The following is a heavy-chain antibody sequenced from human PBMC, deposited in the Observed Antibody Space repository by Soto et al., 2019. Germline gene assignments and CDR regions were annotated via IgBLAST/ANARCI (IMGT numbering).Heavy chain of an antibody. CDR3: AKNGCGGDCYSSVAGNWFDP. CDR2: ISGSGHST. Sequence: EEQLLESGGGLVQPGGFLRLSCVASGFTFSGYVMSWVRQAPGKGLEWISIISGSGHSTYYADSVKGRFTISRDNSKNTLYLQMESLRADDTAVYYCAKNGCGGDCYSSVAGNWFDPWGQGTLVTVSS. CDR1: GFTFSGYV. D-gene: IGHD2-21*02. V-gene: IGHV3-23*01. J-gene: IGHJ5*02.